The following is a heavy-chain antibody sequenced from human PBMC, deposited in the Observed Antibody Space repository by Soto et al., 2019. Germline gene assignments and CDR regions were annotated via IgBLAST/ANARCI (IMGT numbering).Heavy chain of an antibody. CDR2: ISSSSSTI. D-gene: IGHD6-19*01. CDR3: ARDGGKYSSGWYEPTGEYFQH. Sequence: GGSLRLSCAASGFTFSSYSMNWVRQAPGKGLEWVSYISSSSSTIYYADSVKGRFTISRDNAKNSLYLQMNSLRAEDTAVYYCARDGGKYSSGWYEPTGEYFQHWGQGTLVTVSS. CDR1: GFTFSSYS. J-gene: IGHJ1*01. V-gene: IGHV3-48*01.